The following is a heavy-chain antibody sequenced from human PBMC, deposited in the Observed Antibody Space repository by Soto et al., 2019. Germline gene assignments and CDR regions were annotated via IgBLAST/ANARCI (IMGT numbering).Heavy chain of an antibody. Sequence: SETLSLTSPVSGGSISRGGFYWSSIRQHPGEGLEWIGAITYGGSTYYIPSLKSRVTISVDMSKTQFSLRLSSVTAADTAVYYCARYQMLYDLRQNWFDPWGQGTLVTVS. V-gene: IGHV4-31*03. CDR1: GGSISRGGFY. CDR3: ARYQMLYDLRQNWFDP. D-gene: IGHD2-8*01. J-gene: IGHJ5*02. CDR2: ITYGGST.